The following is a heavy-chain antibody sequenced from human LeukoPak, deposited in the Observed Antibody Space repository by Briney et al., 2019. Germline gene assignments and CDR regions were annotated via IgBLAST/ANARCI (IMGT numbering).Heavy chain of an antibody. CDR1: GFTFSSYW. CDR3: ARAGNPIFYYYMDV. V-gene: IGHV3-74*01. J-gene: IGHJ6*03. Sequence: PGGSLRLSCAASGFTFSSYWLHWVRQVPGKGLVWVSHINSDGSRTTYADSVEGRFTISRDNAKNTLYLQMNSLRAEDTAVYYCARAGNPIFYYYMDVWGKGTTVTVSS. CDR2: INSDGSRT.